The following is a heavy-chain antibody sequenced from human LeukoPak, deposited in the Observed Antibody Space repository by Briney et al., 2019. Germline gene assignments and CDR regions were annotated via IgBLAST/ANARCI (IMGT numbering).Heavy chain of an antibody. J-gene: IGHJ1*01. V-gene: IGHV4-34*01. Sequence: SEILSLTCAVYGGSFSGYYWSWIRQPPGKGLEWIGEINHSGSTNYNPSLKSRVTISVDTSKNQFSLKLSSVTAADTAVYYCARGRLVRQYFQHWGQGTLVTVSS. D-gene: IGHD6-19*01. CDR1: GGSFSGYY. CDR3: ARGRLVRQYFQH. CDR2: INHSGST.